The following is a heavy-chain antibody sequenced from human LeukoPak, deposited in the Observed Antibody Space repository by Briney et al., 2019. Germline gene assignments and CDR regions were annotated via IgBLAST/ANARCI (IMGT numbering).Heavy chain of an antibody. D-gene: IGHD3-22*01. CDR2: IKEDGSEK. CDR3: ARESPYYYDSPDAFDI. J-gene: IGHJ3*02. CDR1: GFTFSNYW. V-gene: IGHV3-7*03. Sequence: GGSLRLSCAASGFTFSNYWMSWVRQAPGKGLEWVANIKEDGSEKYYVDSVKGRFTISRDNAKNSLYLQMNSLRAEDTAVYYCARESPYYYDSPDAFDIWGQGTMVTVSS.